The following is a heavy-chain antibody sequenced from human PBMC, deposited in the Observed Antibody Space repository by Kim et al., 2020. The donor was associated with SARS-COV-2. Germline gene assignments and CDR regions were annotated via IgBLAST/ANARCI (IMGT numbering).Heavy chain of an antibody. Sequence: SETLSLTCAVYGGSFSGYYWSWIRQPPGKGLEWIGEINHSGSTKYNPSPKSRVTISVDTSTNQFSLKLRSVTAADTAVYYCARVGLPWFGGRNWFDRWGQRNLVTVSS. CDR2: INHSGST. J-gene: IGHJ5*02. CDR1: GGSFSGYY. D-gene: IGHD3-10*01. CDR3: ARVGLPWFGGRNWFDR. V-gene: IGHV4-34*01.